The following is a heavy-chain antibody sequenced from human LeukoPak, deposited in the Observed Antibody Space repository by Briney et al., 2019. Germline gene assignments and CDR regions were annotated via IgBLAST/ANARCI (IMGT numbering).Heavy chain of an antibody. Sequence: GESLRISCKASGYRFISHWIGWVRQKPGKGLEWMGIVFPDDSDTRVSPSFQGQVTISVDKSISTAFLQWSSLSASDTAMYYCARRKGYYDTSGYYAFDYWGQGTLVTVPS. CDR3: ARRKGYYDTSGYYAFDY. CDR1: GYRFISHW. CDR2: VFPDDSDT. D-gene: IGHD3-22*01. J-gene: IGHJ4*02. V-gene: IGHV5-51*01.